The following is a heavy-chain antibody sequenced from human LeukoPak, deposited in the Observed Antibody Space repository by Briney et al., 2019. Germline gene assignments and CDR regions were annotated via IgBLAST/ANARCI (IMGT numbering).Heavy chain of an antibody. J-gene: IGHJ5*02. CDR2: ISPSGGST. CDR1: GYTFTSNY. D-gene: IGHD5-24*01. V-gene: IGHV1-46*01. CDR3: PRDNSVRDEAWWFNP. Sequence: AASVKVSCKAFGYTFTSNYMHWVRQATGQGTEWMEVISPSGGSTTYAQKFQGRVTLTRDMSTSTDYLELSILRSEDTAVYYCPRDNSVRDEAWWFNPWGQGTLVTVSS.